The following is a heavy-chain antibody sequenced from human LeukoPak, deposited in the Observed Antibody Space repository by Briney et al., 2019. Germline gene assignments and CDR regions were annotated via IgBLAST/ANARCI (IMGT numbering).Heavy chain of an antibody. Sequence: PSETLSLTCTVSGGSISSYYWSWIRQPPGKGLEWIGYIYYSGSTNYNPSLKSRVTISVDTSKNQFSLKLSSVTAADTAVYYCARYLFAYYDSSGNYFDYWGQGTLVTVSS. CDR3: ARYLFAYYDSSGNYFDY. D-gene: IGHD3-22*01. CDR2: IYYSGST. CDR1: GGSISSYY. J-gene: IGHJ4*02. V-gene: IGHV4-59*01.